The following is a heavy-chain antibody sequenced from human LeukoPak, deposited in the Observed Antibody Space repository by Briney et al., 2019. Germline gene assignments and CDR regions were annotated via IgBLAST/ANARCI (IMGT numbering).Heavy chain of an antibody. CDR3: ARDLRVVITGSFDS. V-gene: IGHV3-20*04. D-gene: IGHD3-22*01. Sequence: GGSLRLSCAASGFSFDDYGLTWVRQAPGKGLEWVSGINWNGDSTDYADSVKGRFTISRDNAKNSLYLQMNSLRAEDTALHYCARDLRVVITGSFDSWGQGTLVTVSS. J-gene: IGHJ4*02. CDR1: GFSFDDYG. CDR2: INWNGDST.